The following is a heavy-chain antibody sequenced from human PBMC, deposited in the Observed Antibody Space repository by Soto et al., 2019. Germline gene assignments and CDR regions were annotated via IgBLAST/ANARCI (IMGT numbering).Heavy chain of an antibody. D-gene: IGHD1-7*01. J-gene: IGHJ6*02. CDR2: IYYSGST. V-gene: IGHV4-61*01. CDR3: ARDHWNYHHSYYSGMDV. CDR1: GGSVSSGSDY. Sequence: PSETLCLTCTVSGGSVSSGSDYWSWIRQPPGKGLEWIGYIYYSGSTNYNPSLKSRVTISVDTSKNQFSLKLSSVTAADTAVYYCARDHWNYHHSYYSGMDVWGQGTTVTVSS.